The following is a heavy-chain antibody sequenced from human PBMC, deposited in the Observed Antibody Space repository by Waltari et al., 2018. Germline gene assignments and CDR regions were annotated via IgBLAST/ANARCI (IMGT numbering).Heavy chain of an antibody. CDR1: NGSITSNNYH. CDR3: ASSSCLYSCGLGV. J-gene: IGHJ6*02. Sequence: QLHLQESGPRLVRPPEILSLTCSVSNGSITSNNYHWGWIRQSPGKPLEWVGSISYCGRTYYNPSLKRRLTLAIDTSKNHFTLNLRSVTAADAAVYYCASSSCLYSCGLGVWGQGTTVSVSS. V-gene: IGHV4-39*01. CDR2: ISYCGRT.